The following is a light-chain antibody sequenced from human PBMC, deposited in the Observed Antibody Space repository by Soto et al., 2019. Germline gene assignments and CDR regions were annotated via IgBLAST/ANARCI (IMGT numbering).Light chain of an antibody. J-gene: IGLJ2*01. CDR1: SSDVGGYNY. V-gene: IGLV2-14*01. CDR2: DVS. Sequence: QSALTQPASVPGSPGQSITISCTGTSSDVGGYNYVSWYQQHPGKAPKLMIYDVSNRPSGVSNRFSGSKSGNTASLTISGLQAEDEADYYCSSYTSSSTTYVVFGGGTKLTVL. CDR3: SSYTSSSTTYVV.